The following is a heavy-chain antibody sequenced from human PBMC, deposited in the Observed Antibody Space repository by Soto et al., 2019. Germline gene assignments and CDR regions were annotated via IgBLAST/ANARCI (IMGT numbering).Heavy chain of an antibody. CDR2: ISSSSSYT. CDR1: GFTFSDYY. D-gene: IGHD6-19*01. CDR3: AKEIAVAGTEIDY. Sequence: QVQLVESGGGLVKPGGSLRLSCAASGFTFSDYYMSWIRQAPGKGLEWVSYISSSSSYTNYADSVKGRFTISRDNAKNSLYLQMNSLRAEDTAVYYCAKEIAVAGTEIDYWGQGTLVTVSS. V-gene: IGHV3-11*06. J-gene: IGHJ4*02.